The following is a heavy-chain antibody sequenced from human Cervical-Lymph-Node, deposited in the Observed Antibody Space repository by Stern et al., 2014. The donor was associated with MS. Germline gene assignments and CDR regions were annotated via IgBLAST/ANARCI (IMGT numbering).Heavy chain of an antibody. Sequence: QLQLQESGPGLVKPSQTLSLTCTVSGDSLSSGGYWTWIRQTPGKGLEWIGYIFYIGTTHYNRSLKNRVSISVDTSKNQVYLKLSSVTAADTAVYYCAREAAARNFDYWGQGILVTVSS. J-gene: IGHJ4*02. CDR2: IFYIGTT. D-gene: IGHD6-6*01. V-gene: IGHV4-31*03. CDR3: AREAAARNFDY. CDR1: GDSLSSGGY.